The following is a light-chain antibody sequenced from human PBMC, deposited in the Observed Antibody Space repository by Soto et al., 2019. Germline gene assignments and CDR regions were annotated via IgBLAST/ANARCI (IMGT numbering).Light chain of an antibody. CDR3: QQRSNWPLT. Sequence: ENVLTHSPATLSLSPGERATLSCRASQSVSSYLAWYQQKPGQAPRLLIYDASNRATGIPARFSGSGSGTDFTLTISSLEPEDFAVYYCQQRSNWPLTFGGGTKVDI. CDR2: DAS. J-gene: IGKJ4*01. CDR1: QSVSSY. V-gene: IGKV3-11*01.